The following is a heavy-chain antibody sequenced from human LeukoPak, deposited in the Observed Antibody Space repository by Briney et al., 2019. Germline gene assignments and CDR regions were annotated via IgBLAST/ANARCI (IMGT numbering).Heavy chain of an antibody. CDR3: ARLVPAVVAFDI. Sequence: SVKVSCKASGGTFSSYAISWVRQAPGQGLEWMGGIIPIFGTANYAQKFQGRVTITADKSTSTTYMELSSLRSEDTAVYYCARLVPAVVAFDIWGQGTMVTVSS. J-gene: IGHJ3*02. CDR1: GGTFSSYA. D-gene: IGHD2-2*01. CDR2: IIPIFGTA. V-gene: IGHV1-69*06.